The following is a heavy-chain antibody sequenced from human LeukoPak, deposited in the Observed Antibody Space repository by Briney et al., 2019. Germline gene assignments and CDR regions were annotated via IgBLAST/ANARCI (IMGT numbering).Heavy chain of an antibody. Sequence: ASVKVSCKASGYTFTSYAIHWVRQAPGQRLEWMGWISAGNGNTKYSQNFQGRVTFISNTSATTAFMELSSLRSEDTALYYCARDRGFLAYWGQGTPVTVSS. J-gene: IGHJ4*02. D-gene: IGHD3-10*01. CDR1: GYTFTSYA. CDR2: ISAGNGNT. CDR3: ARDRGFLAY. V-gene: IGHV1-3*01.